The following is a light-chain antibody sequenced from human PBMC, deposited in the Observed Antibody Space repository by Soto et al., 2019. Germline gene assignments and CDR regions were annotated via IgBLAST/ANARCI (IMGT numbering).Light chain of an antibody. CDR3: QQYDSSSIT. Sequence: EIVLTQSPATLSLSPGERANLACGASQSVSSSYLAWYQQKPGQTPRLVIYGTSSRATGIPDRFSGSGSGTDFTLTISRLEPEDFAVYYCQQYDSSSITFGQGTRLEIK. J-gene: IGKJ5*01. V-gene: IGKV3-20*01. CDR1: QSVSSSY. CDR2: GTS.